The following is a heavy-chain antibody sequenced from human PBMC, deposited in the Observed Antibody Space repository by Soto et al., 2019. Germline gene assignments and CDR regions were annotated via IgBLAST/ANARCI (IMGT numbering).Heavy chain of an antibody. CDR2: IIPILGIA. V-gene: IGHV1-69*08. CDR1: GGTFSSYT. D-gene: IGHD6-13*01. Sequence: QVQLVQSGAEVKKPGSSVKVSCKASGGTFSSYTISWVRQAPGQGLEWMGRIIPILGIANYAQKFQGRVTIXAXXPTSTAYMELSSLRSEDTAVYYCARERQQPLGFDPWGQGTLVTVSS. J-gene: IGHJ5*02. CDR3: ARERQQPLGFDP.